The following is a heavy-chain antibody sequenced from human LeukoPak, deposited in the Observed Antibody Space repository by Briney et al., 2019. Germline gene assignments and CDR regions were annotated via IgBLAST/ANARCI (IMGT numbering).Heavy chain of an antibody. J-gene: IGHJ4*02. CDR3: ARLTFRGFRELFRHFDY. Sequence: GESLKISCKGSGYSFTSYWIGWVRQMPGKGLEWMGIIYPGDSDTRYSPSFQGQVTISADKSISTAYLQWSSLKASDTAMYYCARLTFRGFRELFRHFDYWGQGTLVTVSS. CDR1: GYSFTSYW. D-gene: IGHD3-10*01. CDR2: IYPGDSDT. V-gene: IGHV5-51*01.